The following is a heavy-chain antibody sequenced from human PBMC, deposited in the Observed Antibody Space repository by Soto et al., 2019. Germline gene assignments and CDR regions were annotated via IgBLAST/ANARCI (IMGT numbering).Heavy chain of an antibody. J-gene: IGHJ3*02. V-gene: IGHV4-39*01. CDR1: GGSISSSSYY. D-gene: IGHD6-6*01. Sequence: QLQLQESGPGLVKPSETLSLTCTVSGGSISSSSYYWGWIRQPPGKGLEWIGSIYYSGSTYYNPSLKGRVTISVDTSKNQFSLKLSSVTAADTAVYYCARHPRVYSSSSGAFDIWGQGTMVTVSS. CDR3: ARHPRVYSSSSGAFDI. CDR2: IYYSGST.